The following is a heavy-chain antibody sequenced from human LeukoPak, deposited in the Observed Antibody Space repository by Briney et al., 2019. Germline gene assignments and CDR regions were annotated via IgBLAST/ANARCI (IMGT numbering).Heavy chain of an antibody. CDR1: GFTFSSYA. J-gene: IGHJ6*02. CDR2: ISGSGGST. D-gene: IGHD3-10*01. V-gene: IGHV3-23*01. CDR3: AKGDWFGELFSCMDV. Sequence: GGSLRLSCAASGFTFSSYAMSWVRQAPGKGLEWVSAISGSGGSTYYADSVKGRFTISRDNSKNTLYLQMNSLRAEDTAVYYCAKGDWFGELFSCMDVWGQGTTVTVSS.